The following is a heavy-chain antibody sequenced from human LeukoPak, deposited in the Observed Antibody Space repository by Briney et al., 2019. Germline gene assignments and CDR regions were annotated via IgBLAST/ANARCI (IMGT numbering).Heavy chain of an antibody. CDR2: IKQDGSEK. J-gene: IGHJ4*02. D-gene: IGHD3-22*01. CDR1: GFTFSNYW. Sequence: GGSLRLSCAASGFTFSNYWMSWVRQAPGKGLEWVANIKQDGSEKYYVYSVKGRFTISRDNAKNSLYLQMNSLRAEDTAVYYCAKGLYYYDTSGPHYFDYWGQGTLVTVSS. CDR3: AKGLYYYDTSGPHYFDY. V-gene: IGHV3-7*01.